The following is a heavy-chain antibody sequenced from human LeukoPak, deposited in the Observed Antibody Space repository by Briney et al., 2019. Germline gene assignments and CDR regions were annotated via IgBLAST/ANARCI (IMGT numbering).Heavy chain of an antibody. CDR1: GNYW. Sequence: GSLRLSCAASGNYWMHWVRQAPGKGLVWVSHINSDGSWASYADSVKGRFTISKDNAKNTVYLQMNSLRAEDTAVYYCVSFYETYWGRGTLVTVSS. CDR2: INSDGSWA. J-gene: IGHJ4*02. D-gene: IGHD2/OR15-2a*01. CDR3: VSFYETY. V-gene: IGHV3-74*01.